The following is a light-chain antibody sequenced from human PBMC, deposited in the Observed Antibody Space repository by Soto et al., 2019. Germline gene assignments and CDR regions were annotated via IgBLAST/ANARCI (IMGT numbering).Light chain of an antibody. CDR1: QSVGNN. CDR3: QQYNDWPRT. V-gene: IGKV3-15*01. Sequence: EIVMTQSPATLSVSPGERATLSCRASQSVGNNLAWYQRTPGQAPRLLIFDAVGRATDVATRFIGSGSGTEFTLAISSLQSEDFAVYYCQQYNDWPRTFDQGTKVEIK. CDR2: DAV. J-gene: IGKJ1*01.